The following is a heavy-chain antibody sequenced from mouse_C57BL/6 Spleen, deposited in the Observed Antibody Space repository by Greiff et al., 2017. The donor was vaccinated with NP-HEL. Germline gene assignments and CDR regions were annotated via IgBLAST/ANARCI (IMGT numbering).Heavy chain of an antibody. J-gene: IGHJ2*01. D-gene: IGHD2-12*01. Sequence: VQLQQSGPVLVKPGASVKMSCKASGYTFTDYYMNWVKQSHGKSLEWIGVINPYNGGTSYNQTFKGKATLTVDKSYNTAYMELNSLTSEDAAVYYGASSVYYSADYWGQGTTLTVSS. CDR3: ASSVYYSADY. CDR1: GYTFTDYY. CDR2: INPYNGGT. V-gene: IGHV1-19*01.